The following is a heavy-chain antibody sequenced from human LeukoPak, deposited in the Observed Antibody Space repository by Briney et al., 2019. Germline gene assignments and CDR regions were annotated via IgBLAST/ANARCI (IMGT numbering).Heavy chain of an antibody. CDR2: ISDIGHII. CDR1: GFSFSNSG. CDR3: ATAGSYPV. J-gene: IGHJ4*02. D-gene: IGHD3-10*01. V-gene: IGHV3-48*04. Sequence: GGSLRLSCAVSGFSFSNSGMNWVRQAPGEGLQWVSYISDIGHIIYYADSVKGRFTISRDNAKNSLYLQMHSLRADDTAVYYCATAGSYPVWGQGTLVTVSP.